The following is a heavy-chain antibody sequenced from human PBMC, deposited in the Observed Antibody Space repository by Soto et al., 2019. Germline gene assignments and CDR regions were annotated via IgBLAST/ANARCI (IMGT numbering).Heavy chain of an antibody. Sequence: SETLSLTCTVSGGSISSSSYYWGWIRQPPGKGLEWIGSIYYSGSTYYNPSLKSRVTISVDTSKNQFSLKLSSVTAADTAVYYCARLTEMATIYFDYWGQGTLVTVPS. CDR3: ARLTEMATIYFDY. CDR2: IYYSGST. D-gene: IGHD5-12*01. V-gene: IGHV4-39*01. CDR1: GGSISSSSYY. J-gene: IGHJ4*02.